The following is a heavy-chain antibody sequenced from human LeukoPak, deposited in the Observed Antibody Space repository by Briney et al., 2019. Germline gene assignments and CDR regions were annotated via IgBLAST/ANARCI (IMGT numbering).Heavy chain of an antibody. V-gene: IGHV4-34*01. J-gene: IGHJ5*01. Sequence: SETLSLTCAVYGGSFSGYYWSWIRQPPGKGLEWIGEINHSGSTNYNPSLKSRVTISVDTSKNQFSLRLTSVTAADTAVYYCARDRWLDFWGQGTLVTVSS. CDR2: INHSGST. CDR3: ARDRWLDF. CDR1: GGSFSGYY.